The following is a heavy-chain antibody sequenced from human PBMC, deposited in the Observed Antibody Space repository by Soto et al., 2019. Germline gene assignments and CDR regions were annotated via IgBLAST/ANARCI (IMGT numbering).Heavy chain of an antibody. Sequence: ASVKVSCKASGYTFTSYGISWVRQAPGQGLEWMGWISAYNGNTNYAQKLQGRVTMTTDTSTSTAYMELRSLRSDDTAVYYCARSGPVQMSVTLDYYYYCGMDVWCQGTTVTVSS. D-gene: IGHD1-1*01. CDR2: ISAYNGNT. V-gene: IGHV1-18*01. CDR3: ARSGPVQMSVTLDYYYYCGMDV. J-gene: IGHJ6*02. CDR1: GYTFTSYG.